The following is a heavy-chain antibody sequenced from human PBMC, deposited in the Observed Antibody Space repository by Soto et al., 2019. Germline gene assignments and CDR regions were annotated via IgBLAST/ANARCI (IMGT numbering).Heavy chain of an antibody. D-gene: IGHD3-10*01. CDR1: GGSICSSGHY. CDR2: IYYSGST. V-gene: IGHV4-31*03. Sequence: PAETLSLTCTVSGGSICSSGHYWSWIRQHPGKGLEWIGYIYYSGSTYYNPSLKSRVSVSVDTSKNQFSLRLSSVTAADMAVYYCARASGSGNYCFDYWGQGTLVTVSS. CDR3: ARASGSGNYCFDY. J-gene: IGHJ4*02.